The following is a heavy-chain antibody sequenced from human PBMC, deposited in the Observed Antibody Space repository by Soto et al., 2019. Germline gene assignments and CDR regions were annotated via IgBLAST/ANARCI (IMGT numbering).Heavy chain of an antibody. CDR2: ISWNSDRV. Sequence: EVQLVESGGGLVQPGRSLRLSCVASGFTFDEFDMHWVRQAPGKGLEWVSGISWNSDRVGYADSVKGRFTISRDNAKNSLYLQVNSLEVEDTALYYCAKDINSVTTNSLGLDVWGQGTTVTVSS. CDR3: AKDINSVTTNSLGLDV. J-gene: IGHJ6*02. V-gene: IGHV3-9*01. CDR1: GFTFDEFD. D-gene: IGHD4-17*01.